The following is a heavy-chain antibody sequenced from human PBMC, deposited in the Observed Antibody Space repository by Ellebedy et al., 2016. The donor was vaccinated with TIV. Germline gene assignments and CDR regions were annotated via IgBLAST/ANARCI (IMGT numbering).Heavy chain of an antibody. CDR2: ISAYNGNT. CDR3: TTEKYNRWGYFGL. V-gene: IGHV1-18*01. CDR1: GYSFMKYG. D-gene: IGHD1-14*01. J-gene: IGHJ2*01. Sequence: AASVKVSCKTSGYSFMKYGISWVRQAPGQGLEWMGWISAYNGNTNYAQKFQGTVTMTEDTSTDTTYMELSSLRSEDTAVYYCTTEKYNRWGYFGLWGRGTLVTVSS.